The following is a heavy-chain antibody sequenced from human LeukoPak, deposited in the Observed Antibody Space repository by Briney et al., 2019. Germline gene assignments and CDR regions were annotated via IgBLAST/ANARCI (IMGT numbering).Heavy chain of an antibody. J-gene: IGHJ4*02. CDR1: GGSISSSTYY. CDR2: INHSGST. V-gene: IGHV4-39*07. CDR3: ARVKAVVTPWVFDY. D-gene: IGHD4-23*01. Sequence: SETLSLTCTVSGGSISSSTYYWSWIRQPPGKGMEWIGEINHSGSTNYNPSLKSRVTISVDTSKNQFSLKLSSVTAADTAVYFCARVKAVVTPWVFDYWGQGSLVTVSS.